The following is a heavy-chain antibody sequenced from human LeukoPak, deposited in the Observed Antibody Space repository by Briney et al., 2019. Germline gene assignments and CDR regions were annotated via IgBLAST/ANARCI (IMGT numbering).Heavy chain of an antibody. CDR2: IKEDGSEK. D-gene: IGHD3-3*01. V-gene: IGHV3-7*01. CDR3: ARSGSSVFWY. J-gene: IGHJ4*02. CDR1: GFTFSNYW. Sequence: AGGSLRLSCAASGFTFSNYWMSWVRQAPGKGLEWVANIKEDGSEKYSLDSVKGRFTVPRDNVKNSLYLQINNLRVEDTAIYYCARSGSSVFWYWGQGTLVTVSS.